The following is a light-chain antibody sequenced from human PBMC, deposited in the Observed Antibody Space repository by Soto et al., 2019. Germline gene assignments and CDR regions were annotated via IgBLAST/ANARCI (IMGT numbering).Light chain of an antibody. J-gene: IGKJ4*01. V-gene: IGKV3-15*01. Sequence: DIVMTQSPATLSVSPGERATLSCRASQTVYSNLAWYQQNPGQAPRLLIYVASTRAAGIPARFSASGSGTEFTLTISSLQSEDFAVYFCQQYSMWPLSFGGGTKVEIK. CDR1: QTVYSN. CDR3: QQYSMWPLS. CDR2: VAS.